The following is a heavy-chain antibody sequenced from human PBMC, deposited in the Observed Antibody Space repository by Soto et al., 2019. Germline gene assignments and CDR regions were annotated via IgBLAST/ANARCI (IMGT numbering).Heavy chain of an antibody. CDR3: ALISSSSTAY. D-gene: IGHD6-6*01. CDR2: ISGRRGST. V-gene: IGHV3-23*01. J-gene: IGHJ4*02. Sequence: GGSLRLSCAASGFTFSSYAMSWVRQAPGKGLEWVSGISGRRGSTYYADSVKGRFTISRDNSKNTLYLQMRSLRAEDTAVYYCALISSSSTAYWGQGTLVTVSS. CDR1: GFTFSSYA.